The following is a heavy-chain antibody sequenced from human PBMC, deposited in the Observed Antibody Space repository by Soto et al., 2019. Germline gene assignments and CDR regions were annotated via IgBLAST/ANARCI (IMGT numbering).Heavy chain of an antibody. J-gene: IGHJ6*03. CDR2: INDSGNI. V-gene: IGHV4-34*01. D-gene: IGHD3-10*01. CDR3: ARGLILWFGELSRRGGYYYYMDV. Sequence: WTWIRPTPGKGLEWIGEINDSGNINYNPSLKSRVTILVDTAKKQISLKLSSVTAADTAVYYCARGLILWFGELSRRGGYYYYMDVWGKGTSVTVSS.